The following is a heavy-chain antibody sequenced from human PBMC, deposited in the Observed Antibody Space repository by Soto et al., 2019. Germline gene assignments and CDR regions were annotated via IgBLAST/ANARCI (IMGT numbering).Heavy chain of an antibody. CDR2: IYWDDDK. CDR3: AHRVVWRPSDWTLGWFGP. D-gene: IGHD3-9*01. V-gene: IGHV2-5*02. CDR1: GFSLSTSGEG. J-gene: IGHJ5*02. Sequence: QITLKESGPTLLKPTQTLALTCTFSGFSLSTSGEGVGWIRQSPGKALEWLALIYWDDDKRYSPSLKSRLTIIKDTSKNQVVLIMTNMDPVDTATYYCAHRVVWRPSDWTLGWFGPWGQGTLVTVSS.